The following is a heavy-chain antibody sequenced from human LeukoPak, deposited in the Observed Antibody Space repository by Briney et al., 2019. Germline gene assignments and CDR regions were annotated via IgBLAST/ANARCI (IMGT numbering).Heavy chain of an antibody. V-gene: IGHV1-46*01. CDR3: ARRRISFRGGDGMDVLEDV. CDR1: GYTFTGYY. Sequence: GASVKVSCKASGYTFTGYYMHWVRQAPGQGLEWMGIINPSGGSTSYAQKFQGRVTMTRDTSTSTVYMELSSLRSEDTAVYYCARRRISFRGGDGMDVLEDVWGQGTTVTVSS. CDR2: INPSGGST. D-gene: IGHD3-16*01. J-gene: IGHJ6*02.